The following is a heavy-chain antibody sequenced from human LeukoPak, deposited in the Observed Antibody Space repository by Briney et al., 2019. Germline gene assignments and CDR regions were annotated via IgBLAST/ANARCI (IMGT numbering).Heavy chain of an antibody. CDR3: AKDGTRGGSGSYYMGYFQH. D-gene: IGHD3-10*01. CDR1: GFTFSNSP. J-gene: IGHJ1*01. Sequence: PGGSLRLSCAASGFTFSNSPMTWVRQAPGKGLEWVAAISTSGSDTIYTDSVKDRFTISRDNSKNTLYLQMNSLRAEDTAVYYCAKDGTRGGSGSYYMGYFQHWGQGTLVTVSS. CDR2: ISTSGSDT. V-gene: IGHV3-23*01.